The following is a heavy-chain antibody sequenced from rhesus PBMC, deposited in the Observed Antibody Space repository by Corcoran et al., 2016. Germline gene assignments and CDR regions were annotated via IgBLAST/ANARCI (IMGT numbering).Heavy chain of an antibody. J-gene: IGHJ6*01. Sequence: QVQLQESGPGLVKPSETLSLTCAVYGGSISAYHYWSWIRQPPGKGLEWIGYIYTTSASTNYNPPLKNRVTILKDRSKNQFSLKLTSVTAADTAVYYCARGGTGGLDSWGQGVVVTVSS. CDR1: GGSISAYHY. V-gene: IGHV4-73*01. D-gene: IGHD5-24*01. CDR2: IYTTSAST. CDR3: ARGGTGGLDS.